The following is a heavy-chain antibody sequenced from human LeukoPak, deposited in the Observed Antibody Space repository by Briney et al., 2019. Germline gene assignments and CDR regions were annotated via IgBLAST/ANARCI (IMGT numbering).Heavy chain of an antibody. CDR2: ISGSGGST. V-gene: IGHV3-23*01. CDR1: GFTFSSYA. CDR3: AKLLSPRVGATALDY. D-gene: IGHD1-26*01. J-gene: IGHJ4*02. Sequence: GGSLRLSCAASGFTFSSYAMSWVRQAPGKGLEWVSAISGSGGSTYYADSVKGRFTISRDNSKNTLYLQMNSLRAEDTAVYYCAKLLSPRVGATALDYWGQGTLVTVSS.